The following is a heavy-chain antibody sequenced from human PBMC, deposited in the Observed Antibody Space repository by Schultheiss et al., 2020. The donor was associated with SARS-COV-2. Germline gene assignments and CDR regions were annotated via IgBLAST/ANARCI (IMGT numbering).Heavy chain of an antibody. D-gene: IGHD6-6*01. V-gene: IGHV4-31*03. CDR1: GGSISSGGYY. J-gene: IGHJ4*02. CDR3: ARTIAAREVYY. Sequence: SETLSLTCTVSGGSISSGGYYWSWIRQHPGKGLEWIGYIYYSGSTYYNPSLKSRVTISVDTSKNQFSLKLSSVTAADTAVYYCARTIAAREVYYWGQGTLVTVSS. CDR2: IYYSGST.